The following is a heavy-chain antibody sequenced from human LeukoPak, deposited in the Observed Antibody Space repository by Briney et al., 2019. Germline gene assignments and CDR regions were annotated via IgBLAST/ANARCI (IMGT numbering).Heavy chain of an antibody. D-gene: IGHD2-15*01. Sequence: KPSETLSLTCAVYGGSFSGYYWSWIRQPPGKGLEWIGYIYYSGSTNYNPSLKSRVTISVDTSKNQFSLKLSSVTAADTAVYYCASNSFSDAFDIWGQGTMVTVSS. J-gene: IGHJ3*02. CDR2: IYYSGST. V-gene: IGHV4-59*01. CDR3: ASNSFSDAFDI. CDR1: GGSFSGYY.